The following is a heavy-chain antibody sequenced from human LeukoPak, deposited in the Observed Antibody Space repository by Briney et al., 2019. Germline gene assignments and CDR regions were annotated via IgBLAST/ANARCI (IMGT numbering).Heavy chain of an antibody. CDR1: GFIFSRYW. V-gene: IGHV3-74*01. CDR2: INSDGSST. J-gene: IGHJ4*02. CDR3: AGDPRYCGGDCYTFDY. Sequence: GGSLRLSCAASGFIFSRYWMNWVRQAPGKGPVWVSRINSDGSSTSYADSVKGRFTISRDNAKNTLYLQMNSLRAEDTAVYYCAGDPRYCGGDCYTFDYWGQGTLVTVSS. D-gene: IGHD2-21*02.